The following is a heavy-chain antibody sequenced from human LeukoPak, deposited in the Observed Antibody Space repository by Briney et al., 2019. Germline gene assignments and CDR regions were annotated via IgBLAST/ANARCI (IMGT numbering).Heavy chain of an antibody. Sequence: GGSLRLSCAASGFTFSSYAMHWVRQAPGKGLEWVAVISYDGTNKYYADSVKGRFTISRDNSKNSLYLQMNSLRAEDTAVYYCAKDFYGGNPYYFDYWGQGTLVTVSS. D-gene: IGHD4-23*01. J-gene: IGHJ4*02. V-gene: IGHV3-30-3*01. CDR3: AKDFYGGNPYYFDY. CDR2: ISYDGTNK. CDR1: GFTFSSYA.